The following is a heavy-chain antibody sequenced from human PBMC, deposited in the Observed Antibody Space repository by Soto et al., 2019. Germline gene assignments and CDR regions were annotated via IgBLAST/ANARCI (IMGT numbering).Heavy chain of an antibody. CDR3: ARVLWAAGPEAPYDFDY. J-gene: IGHJ4*02. V-gene: IGHV3-7*03. CDR2: IKQDGSEK. CDR1: GFTFSSYW. Sequence: EVQLVESGGGLVQPGGSLRLSCAASGFTFSSYWMSWVRQAPGKGLEWVANIKQDGSEKYYVDSVKGRFTISRDNATHSLYLQMNSMRAEDTAVDYCARVLWAAGPEAPYDFDYLGQGTLVTVSS. D-gene: IGHD6-13*01.